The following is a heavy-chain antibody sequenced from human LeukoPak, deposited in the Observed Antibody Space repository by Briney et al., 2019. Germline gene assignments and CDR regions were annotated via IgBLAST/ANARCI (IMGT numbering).Heavy chain of an antibody. CDR1: GFTFSTYS. D-gene: IGHD3/OR15-3a*01. CDR2: LSKSSTYV. J-gene: IGHJ5*02. CDR3: ARDREASDDFNWFDP. V-gene: IGHV3-21*01. Sequence: PGGSLRLSCAASGFTFSTYSMSWVRQAPGKGLEWVSSLSKSSTYVYYAASVKGRFTISRDNAKNSLFLEMNSLGAEDTAVYYCARDREASDDFNWFDPWGQGTLVTVSS.